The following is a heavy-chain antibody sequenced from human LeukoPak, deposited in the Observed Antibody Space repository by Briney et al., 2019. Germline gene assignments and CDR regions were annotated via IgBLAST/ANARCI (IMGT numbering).Heavy chain of an antibody. D-gene: IGHD3-9*01. J-gene: IGHJ3*02. CDR2: ISAYNGNT. V-gene: IGHV1-18*01. CDR3: ARDTTFDWLIAFDI. Sequence: GASVKASCKTSGYTFTSYGISWVRQAPGQGLEWMGWISAYNGNTNYAQKLQGRVTMTTDTSTSTAYMELRSLRSDDTAVYYCARDTTFDWLIAFDIWGQGTMVTVSS. CDR1: GYTFTSYG.